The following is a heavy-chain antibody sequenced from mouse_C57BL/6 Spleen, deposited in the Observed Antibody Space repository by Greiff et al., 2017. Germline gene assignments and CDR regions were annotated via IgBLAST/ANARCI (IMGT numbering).Heavy chain of an antibody. J-gene: IGHJ2*01. CDR2: IYPGSGNT. D-gene: IGHD2-3*01. Sequence: VQLQQSGPELVKPGASVKISCKASGYSFTSYYIHWVKQRPGQGLEWIGWIYPGSGNTKYNEKFKGKATLTADTSSSTAYMQLSSLTSEDSAVYYCARSGDGYPFDYWGQGTTLTVSS. CDR3: ARSGDGYPFDY. V-gene: IGHV1-66*01. CDR1: GYSFTSYY.